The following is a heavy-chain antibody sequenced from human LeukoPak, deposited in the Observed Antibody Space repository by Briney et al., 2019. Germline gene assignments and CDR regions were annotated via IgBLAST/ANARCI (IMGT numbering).Heavy chain of an antibody. Sequence: GGSLRLSCAASGFTFSSFGMYWVRQAPGKGLEWVSFIRYDGSDKYYADSVKGRFTISRDNSKNTLYLQMNSLRAEDTAVYYCAKDHDFWSGYYSGATLYYYYMDVWGKGTTVTVSS. CDR3: AKDHDFWSGYYSGATLYYYYMDV. D-gene: IGHD3-3*01. CDR1: GFTFSSFG. V-gene: IGHV3-30*02. CDR2: IRYDGSDK. J-gene: IGHJ6*03.